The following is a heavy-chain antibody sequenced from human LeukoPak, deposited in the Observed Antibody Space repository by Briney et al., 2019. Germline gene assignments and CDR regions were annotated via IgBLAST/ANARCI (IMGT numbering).Heavy chain of an antibody. Sequence: PGGSLRLSFAASGFTFSSYWMHWVRQAPGKGPVWVSRINNDGSSTTYADSVKGRFTISRDNSKNTLYLQMNSLRAEDTAVYYCAKDLGVSYDWYFDLWGRGTLVTVSS. V-gene: IGHV3-74*01. D-gene: IGHD2-8*01. J-gene: IGHJ2*01. CDR3: AKDLGVSYDWYFDL. CDR1: GFTFSSYW. CDR2: INNDGSST.